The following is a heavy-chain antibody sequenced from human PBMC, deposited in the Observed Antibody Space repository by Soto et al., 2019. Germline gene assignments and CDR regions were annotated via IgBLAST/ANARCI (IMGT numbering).Heavy chain of an antibody. CDR2: IIPIFGTA. V-gene: IGHV1-69*06. CDR3: ARGGFEQLARGGYYYYGMDV. CDR1: GGTFSSYA. J-gene: IGHJ6*02. D-gene: IGHD6-6*01. Sequence: GASVKVSCKASGGTFSSYAISWVRQAPGQGLEWMGGIIPIFGTANYAQKFQGRVTITADKSTSTAYMELSSLRSEDTAVYYCARGGFEQLARGGYYYYGMDVWGQGTTVTVSS.